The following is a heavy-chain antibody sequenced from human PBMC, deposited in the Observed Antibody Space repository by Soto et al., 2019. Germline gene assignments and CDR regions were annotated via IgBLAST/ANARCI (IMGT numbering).Heavy chain of an antibody. CDR2: ISHTGTT. V-gene: IGHV4-4*02. Sequence: QVQLQESGPGLVKPSGTLSLTCAVSGGSISDNWWSWVRQPPGKGLEWIGEISHTGTTHSNPSPWSRVTISIDKSKYQFSLNLSSVTAADTAVYYCARHIAVPRTRGFDFWGQGTLVTVFS. CDR3: ARHIAVPRTRGFDF. CDR1: GGSISDNW. J-gene: IGHJ4*02. D-gene: IGHD6-19*01.